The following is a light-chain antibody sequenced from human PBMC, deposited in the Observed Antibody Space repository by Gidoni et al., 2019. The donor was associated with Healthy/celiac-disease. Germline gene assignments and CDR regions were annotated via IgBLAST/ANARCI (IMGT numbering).Light chain of an antibody. CDR3: QQYNNWPPGLMYT. CDR2: GAS. V-gene: IGKV3-15*01. CDR1: QSVSSN. J-gene: IGKJ2*01. Sequence: EIVMTQSPATLSVSPGERATLSCRASQSVSSNLAWYQQKPGQAPRLLIYGASTRATGIPARFSGSGSGTEFTLTIGSLQSEDFAVYYCQQYNNWPPGLMYTFGQGTKLEIK.